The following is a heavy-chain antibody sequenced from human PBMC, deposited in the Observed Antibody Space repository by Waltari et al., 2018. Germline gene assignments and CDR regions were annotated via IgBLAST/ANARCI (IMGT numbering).Heavy chain of an antibody. CDR2: IIPGFGTA. V-gene: IGHV1-69*01. D-gene: IGHD2-2*01. J-gene: IGHJ6*02. CDR1: GGSFSSYS. CDR3: TTSSYCGTTTCYQYYGMDV. Sequence: QVRLVQSGAEVKKPGSSVKVSCKAFGGSFSSYSITWVRQAPGQGLEWMGGIIPGFGTANYAQKFQDRLAITADESTSTAYMELSSLRSEDTAAYYCTTSSYCGTTTCYQYYGMDVWGQGTTVTVSS.